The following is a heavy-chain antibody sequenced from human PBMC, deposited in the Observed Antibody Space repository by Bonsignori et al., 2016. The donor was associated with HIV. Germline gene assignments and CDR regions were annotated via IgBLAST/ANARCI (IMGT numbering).Heavy chain of an antibody. D-gene: IGHD5-18*01. V-gene: IGHV1-69*01. J-gene: IGHJ4*02. CDR2: IIPIFGTA. CDR3: ATPVDTAMVTNFDY. Sequence: WVRQAPGQGLEWMGGIIPIFGTANYAQKFQGRVTITADESTSTAYMELSSLRSEDTAVYYCATPVDTAMVTNFDYWGQGTLVTVSS.